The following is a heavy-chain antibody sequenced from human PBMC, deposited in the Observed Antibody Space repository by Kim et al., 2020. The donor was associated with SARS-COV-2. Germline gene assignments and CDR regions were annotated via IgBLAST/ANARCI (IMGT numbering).Heavy chain of an antibody. CDR2: INHSGST. Sequence: SETLSLTCAVYGGSFSGYYWSWIRQPPGKGLEWIGEINHSGSTNYNPSLKSRVTISVDTSKNQFSLKLSSVTAADTAVYYCARFWQLVHTTKRNNWFDPWGQGTLVTVSS. CDR3: ARFWQLVHTTKRNNWFDP. CDR1: GGSFSGYY. J-gene: IGHJ5*02. D-gene: IGHD6-13*01. V-gene: IGHV4-34*01.